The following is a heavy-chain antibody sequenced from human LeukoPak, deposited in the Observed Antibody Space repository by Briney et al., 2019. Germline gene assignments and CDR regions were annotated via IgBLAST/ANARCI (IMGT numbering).Heavy chain of an antibody. CDR3: ARDPTIHVDTAMGNY. D-gene: IGHD5-18*01. V-gene: IGHV1-8*02. CDR1: GYTFTSYY. J-gene: IGHJ4*02. CDR2: MNPNSGNT. Sequence: EASVKVSCKASGYTFTSYYMHWVRQAPGQGLEWMGWMNPNSGNTGYAQKFQGRVSMTRNTSISTAYMELSSLRSEDTAVYYCARDPTIHVDTAMGNYWGQGTLVTVSS.